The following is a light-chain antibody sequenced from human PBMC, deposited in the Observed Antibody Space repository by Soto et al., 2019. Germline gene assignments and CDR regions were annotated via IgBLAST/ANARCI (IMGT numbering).Light chain of an antibody. V-gene: IGKV1-5*03. CDR1: QSISNW. CDR2: KAS. J-gene: IGKJ1*01. CDR3: QQSHSDSRT. Sequence: DIKMTQSPSTLSASAVDRATITCRASQSISNWLAWYQQKPGKDPNLLIYKASSLKSGVPSRFSGSGSETEFTLTISSLKPDDFATYYCQQSHSDSRTFCQGTKVDI.